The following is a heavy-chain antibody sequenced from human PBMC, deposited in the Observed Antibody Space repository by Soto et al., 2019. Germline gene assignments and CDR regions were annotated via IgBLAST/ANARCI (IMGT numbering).Heavy chain of an antibody. V-gene: IGHV1-24*01. CDR1: GYTLTELS. CDR3: ARIRKDFWSGYRYNWFDP. CDR2: FDPEDGET. D-gene: IGHD3-3*01. J-gene: IGHJ5*02. Sequence: ASVKVSCKVSGYTLTELSMHWVRQAPGKGLEWMGGFDPEDGETIYAQKFQGRVTMTEDTSTDTAYMELSSLRSEGTAVYYCARIRKDFWSGYRYNWFDPWGQGTLVTVSS.